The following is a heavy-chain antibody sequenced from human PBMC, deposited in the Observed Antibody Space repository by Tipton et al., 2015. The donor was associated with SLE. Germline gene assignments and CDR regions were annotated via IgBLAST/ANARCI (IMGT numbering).Heavy chain of an antibody. CDR1: GGSISSYY. V-gene: IGHV4-59*01. J-gene: IGHJ3*02. CDR2: IYYSGST. CDR3: ARASPYSSSLNDAFDI. Sequence: LVQPSETLSLTCTVSGGSISSYYWSWIRQPPGKGLEWIGDIYYSGSTNYNPSLKSRVTISVDTSKNQFSLKLSSVTAADTAVYYCARASPYSSSLNDAFDIWGQGTMVTVSS. D-gene: IGHD6-6*01.